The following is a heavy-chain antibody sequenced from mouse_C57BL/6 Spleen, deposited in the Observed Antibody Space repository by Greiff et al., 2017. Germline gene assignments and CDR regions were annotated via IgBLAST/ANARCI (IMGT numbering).Heavy chain of an antibody. J-gene: IGHJ4*01. Sequence: QVQLQQSGAELARPGASVKLSCKASGYTFTSYGISWVKQRTGQGLEWIGEIYPRSGNTYYNEKFKGKATLTADKSSSTAYMELRSLTSEDSAVYFCARYGNTVVAKGYYAMDYWGQGTSVTVSS. CDR1: GYTFTSYG. CDR2: IYPRSGNT. D-gene: IGHD1-1*01. V-gene: IGHV1-81*01. CDR3: ARYGNTVVAKGYYAMDY.